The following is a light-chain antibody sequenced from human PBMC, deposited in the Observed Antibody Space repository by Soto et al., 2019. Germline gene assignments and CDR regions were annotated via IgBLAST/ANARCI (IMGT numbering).Light chain of an antibody. Sequence: SSGTLSLSPGERATLSCRTSQSVRSSHLAWYQQKPGQAPRLLIYGASSRATGIPDRFSGSGSGTDFTLTISRLEPDDVATYYCQQYNDYSWTFGQGTKVDIK. CDR2: GAS. V-gene: IGKV3-20*01. J-gene: IGKJ1*01. CDR1: QSVRSSH. CDR3: QQYNDYSWT.